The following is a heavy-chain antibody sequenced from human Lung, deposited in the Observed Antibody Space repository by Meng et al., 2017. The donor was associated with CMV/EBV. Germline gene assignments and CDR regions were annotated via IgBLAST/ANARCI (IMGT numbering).Heavy chain of an antibody. CDR1: GDSASSGPYY. CDR3: ARLLRGYDSVGWFDS. D-gene: IGHD3-3*01. V-gene: IGHV4-61*01. CDR2: LYYSGDT. Sequence: SXTXSPXCTVPGDSASSGPYYWSWIRQPPGKGLEWIGYLYYSGDTNYNPSLKSRVTMSVNTSKNQFSLKLRSVTAADTAVYYCARLLRGYDSVGWFDSLGQGXLVTVSS. J-gene: IGHJ5*01.